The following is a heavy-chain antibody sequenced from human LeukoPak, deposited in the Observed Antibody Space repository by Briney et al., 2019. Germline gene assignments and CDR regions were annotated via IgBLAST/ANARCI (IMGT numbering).Heavy chain of an antibody. CDR3: GGYSSLDH. CDR1: GFGFSAYA. CDR2: ISGGGETA. V-gene: IGHV3-23*01. D-gene: IGHD3-22*01. Sequence: GGSLRLSCVASGFGFSAYAMSWVRQAPGKGLEWVSAISGGGETAYYADSVKGRFTISRDNSKNTLYLQMNSLRAEDTAVYYCGGYSSLDHWGQGTLVTVSS. J-gene: IGHJ4*02.